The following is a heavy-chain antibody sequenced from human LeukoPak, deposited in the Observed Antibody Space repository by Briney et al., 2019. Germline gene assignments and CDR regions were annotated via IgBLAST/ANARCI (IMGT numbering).Heavy chain of an antibody. CDR3: ASVRTNYYDSSGPFDY. J-gene: IGHJ4*02. CDR2: ISINGGST. Sequence: PGGSLRLSCAASGFIFSSHAMHWVRQAPGRGLEYVSAISINGGSTYYANSVKGRFTISRDNSRNTLYLQKGSLRAEDMAVYYCASVRTNYYDSSGPFDYWGQGTLVTVSS. V-gene: IGHV3-64*01. CDR1: GFIFSSHA. D-gene: IGHD3-22*01.